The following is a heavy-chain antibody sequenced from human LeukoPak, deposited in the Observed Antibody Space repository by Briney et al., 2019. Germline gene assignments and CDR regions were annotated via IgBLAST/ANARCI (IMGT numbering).Heavy chain of an antibody. J-gene: IGHJ4*02. Sequence: GGSLRLSCEASGFTSSSYWMTWVRQAPGKGLEWVGNINQDGGEQYFVDSVKGRFTMSRDNAKNSLYLQLNNLGSEDTAKYYCAKGHYGDLKWGQGTLVTVSS. CDR2: INQDGGEQ. CDR1: GFTSSSYW. V-gene: IGHV3-7*04. CDR3: AKGHYGDLK. D-gene: IGHD4-17*01.